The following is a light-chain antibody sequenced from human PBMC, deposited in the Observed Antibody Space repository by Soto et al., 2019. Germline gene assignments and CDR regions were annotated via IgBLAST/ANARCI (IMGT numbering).Light chain of an antibody. V-gene: IGLV2-14*01. CDR2: EVS. Sequence: QSVLTQPASVSGSPGQSITISCTGTSSDVGAYTSVSWYQQHPGKAPKLIIYEVSNRPPGVSTRFSGSKSGNTASLTISGLXAEDEAHYYCSSYTTSTASYVFGIGTKVTVL. J-gene: IGLJ1*01. CDR1: SSDVGAYTS. CDR3: SSYTTSTASYV.